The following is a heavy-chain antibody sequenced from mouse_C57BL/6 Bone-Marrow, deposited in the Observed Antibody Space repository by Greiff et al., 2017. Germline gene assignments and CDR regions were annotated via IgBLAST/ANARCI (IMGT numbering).Heavy chain of an antibody. CDR2: IYPGDGDT. CDR3: ATYYYGSSYVRSTYAMDY. Sequence: QVQLKESGPELVKPGASVKISCKASGYAFSSSWMNWVKQRPGKGLEWIGRIYPGDGDTNYNGKFKGKATLTADKSSSTAYMQLSSLTSEDSAVYFCATYYYGSSYVRSTYAMDYWGQGTSVTVSS. V-gene: IGHV1-82*01. D-gene: IGHD1-1*01. J-gene: IGHJ4*01. CDR1: GYAFSSSW.